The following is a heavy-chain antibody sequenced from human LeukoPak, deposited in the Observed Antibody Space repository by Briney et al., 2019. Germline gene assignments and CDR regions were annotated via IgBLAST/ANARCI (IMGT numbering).Heavy chain of an antibody. CDR2: IIPIFGTA. J-gene: IGHJ4*02. CDR1: GGTFSSYA. D-gene: IGHD5-12*01. CDR3: ARDMGDSGLALDY. V-gene: IGHV1-69*05. Sequence: SVKVSCKASGGTFSSYAISWVRQAPGQGLEWMGGIIPIFGTANYAQKLQGRVTMTTDTSTSTAYMELRSLRSDDTAVYYCARDMGDSGLALDYWGQGTLVTVSS.